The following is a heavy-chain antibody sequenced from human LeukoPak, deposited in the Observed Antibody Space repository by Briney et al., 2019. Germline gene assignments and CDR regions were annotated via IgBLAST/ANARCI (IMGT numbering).Heavy chain of an antibody. D-gene: IGHD2-2*02. CDR1: GFTFSSYA. Sequence: GGSLRLSCAASGFTFSSYAMHWVRQAPGKGLEWVAVISYDGSNKYYADSVKGRLTISRDNSKNTLYLQMNSLRAEDTAVYYCARVRSAIGYYYYYTDVWGKGTTVTVSS. CDR2: ISYDGSNK. CDR3: ARVRSAIGYYYYYTDV. J-gene: IGHJ6*03. V-gene: IGHV3-30*01.